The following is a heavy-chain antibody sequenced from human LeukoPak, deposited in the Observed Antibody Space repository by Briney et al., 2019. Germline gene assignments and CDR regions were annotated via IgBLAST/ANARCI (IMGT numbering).Heavy chain of an antibody. CDR2: ISFDGNED. Sequence: GGSLRLSCAASGFTFSRYAMHWVRQAPGKGLEWVACISFDGNEDFYADSVRGRFTISRDNSKNTVYLQMSSLRAEDTAVFYCAKRASGYYFDSWGQGTLVTVSS. J-gene: IGHJ4*02. CDR3: AKRASGYYFDS. D-gene: IGHD5-12*01. CDR1: GFTFSRYA. V-gene: IGHV3-30*07.